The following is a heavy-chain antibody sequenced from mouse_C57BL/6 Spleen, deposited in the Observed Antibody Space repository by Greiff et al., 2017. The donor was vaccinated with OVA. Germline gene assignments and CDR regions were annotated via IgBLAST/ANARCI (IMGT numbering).Heavy chain of an antibody. CDR3: ERERIYDGYYPDD. CDR2: IYPGDGDT. Sequence: QVQLQQSGPELVKPGASVKISCKASGYAFSSSWMNWVKQRPGKGLEWIGRIYPGDGDTNYNGKFKGKATLTADKSSSTAYMQLSSLTSEDSAVYFCERERIYDGYYPDDWGQGTTLTVSS. V-gene: IGHV1-82*01. D-gene: IGHD2-3*01. J-gene: IGHJ2*01. CDR1: GYAFSSSW.